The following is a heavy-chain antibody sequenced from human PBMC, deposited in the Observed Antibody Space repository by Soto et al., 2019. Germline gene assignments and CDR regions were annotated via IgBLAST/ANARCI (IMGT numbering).Heavy chain of an antibody. Sequence: EVQLLESGGGLVQPGGSLRLSCAASGFTFSSYAMSWVRQAPGKGLEWVSAISGSGGSTYYADSVKGRFTISRDNSKNTLYLQMNSLRAEDTAVYYCAKDLPKVGATPDWFDPWGQGTLVTVSS. CDR3: AKDLPKVGATPDWFDP. CDR1: GFTFSSYA. V-gene: IGHV3-23*01. J-gene: IGHJ5*02. CDR2: ISGSGGST. D-gene: IGHD1-26*01.